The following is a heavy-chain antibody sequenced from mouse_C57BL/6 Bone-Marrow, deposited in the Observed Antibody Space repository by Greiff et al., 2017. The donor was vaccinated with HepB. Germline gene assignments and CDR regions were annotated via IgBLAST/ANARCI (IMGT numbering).Heavy chain of an antibody. CDR3: ARQTAWAMDY. D-gene: IGHD3-2*01. Sequence: DVMLVESGGGLVQPGGSLKLSCAASGFTFGDYYMYWVRQTPEKRLEWVAYISNGGGSTYYPDTVKGRFTISRDNAKNTLYLQMSRLKSEDTAMYYCARQTAWAMDYWGQGTSVTVSS. CDR1: GFTFGDYY. V-gene: IGHV5-12*01. J-gene: IGHJ4*01. CDR2: ISNGGGST.